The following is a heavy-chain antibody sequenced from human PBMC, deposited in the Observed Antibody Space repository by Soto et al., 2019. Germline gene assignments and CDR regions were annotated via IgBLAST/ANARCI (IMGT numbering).Heavy chain of an antibody. V-gene: IGHV1-69*02. CDR1: GGTFSSYT. CDR3: ARLYGLDAFDI. Sequence: SVKVSCKASGGTFSSYTISWVRQAPGQGLEWMGRIIPILGIANYAQKFQGRVTITADKSTSTAYMELSSLRSEDTAVYYCARLYGLDAFDIWGQGTMVTVSS. J-gene: IGHJ3*02. CDR2: IIPILGIA. D-gene: IGHD4-17*01.